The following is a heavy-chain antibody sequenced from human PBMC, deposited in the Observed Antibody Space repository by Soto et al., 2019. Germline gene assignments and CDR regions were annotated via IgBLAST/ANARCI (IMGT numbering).Heavy chain of an antibody. J-gene: IGHJ4*02. Sequence: QVQLVESGGGVVQPGRSLRLSCAASGFTFSSYGMHWVRQAPGKGLEWVAVISYDGSNKYYADSVKGRFTISRDNSKKGLYLQMNSLRAEDTAVYYCAKSKSGSYYNTGGYDYWGQGTLVTVSS. V-gene: IGHV3-30*18. CDR3: AKSKSGSYYNTGGYDY. CDR2: ISYDGSNK. CDR1: GFTFSSYG. D-gene: IGHD1-26*01.